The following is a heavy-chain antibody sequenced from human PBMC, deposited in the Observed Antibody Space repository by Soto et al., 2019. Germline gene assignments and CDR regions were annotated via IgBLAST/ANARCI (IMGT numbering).Heavy chain of an antibody. CDR2: ISSGSDYI. CDR3: ARSTVGDDFND. CDR1: GFTLSSYS. Sequence: EVQLVESGGGLVKPGGSLRLSCAAYGFTLSSYSMNWVRQAPGKGLEWVSSISSGSDYIFYADSVKGRFTISRDNAKNSLFLQMNSLTAEDTAVYYCARSTVGDDFNDWGQGTVVTVSS. V-gene: IGHV3-21*01. D-gene: IGHD4-17*01. J-gene: IGHJ3*01.